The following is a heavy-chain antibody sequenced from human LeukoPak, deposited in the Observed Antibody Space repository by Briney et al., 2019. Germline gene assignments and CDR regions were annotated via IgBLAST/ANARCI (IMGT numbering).Heavy chain of an antibody. CDR2: ISGSGGST. CDR1: GFTFSSYA. V-gene: IGHV3-23*01. J-gene: IGHJ4*02. D-gene: IGHD6-19*01. CDR3: AKDPSKSQWLVSFYYFDY. Sequence: GGSLRLSCAASGFTFSSYAMSWVRQAPGKGLEWVSAISGSGGSTYYADSVKGRFTISRDNSKNTLYLQMNSLRAEDTAVYYCAKDPSKSQWLVSFYYFDYWGQGTLVTVSS.